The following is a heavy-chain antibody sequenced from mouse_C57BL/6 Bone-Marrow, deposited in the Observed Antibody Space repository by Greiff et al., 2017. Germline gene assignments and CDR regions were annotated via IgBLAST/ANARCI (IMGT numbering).Heavy chain of an antibody. J-gene: IGHJ3*01. CDR1: GFTFSSYG. Sequence: EVKLVESGGDLVKPGGSLKLSCAASGFTFSSYGMSWVRQTPDKRLEWVATISSGGSYTYYPASVKGRFTISRDNAKNTLYLQMSSLKSEDTAMYYCARHSNSWFAYWGQGTLVTVSA. CDR3: ARHSNSWFAY. V-gene: IGHV5-6*01. CDR2: ISSGGSYT. D-gene: IGHD2-5*01.